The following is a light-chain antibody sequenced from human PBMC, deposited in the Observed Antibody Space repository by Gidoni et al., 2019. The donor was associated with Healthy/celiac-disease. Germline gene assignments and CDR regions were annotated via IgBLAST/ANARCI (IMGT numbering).Light chain of an antibody. CDR1: PSISSL. J-gene: IGKJ1*01. CDR3: QQYNSYWT. CDR2: KAS. V-gene: IGKV1-5*03. Sequence: DIQLTQSPSTLSASVGYRVTITCRASPSISSLLAWYQQKPGKAPKLLIYKASSLESGVPSRFSGSVSGTEFTLTISSLQPDDFATYYCQQYNSYWTFGQGTKVEIK.